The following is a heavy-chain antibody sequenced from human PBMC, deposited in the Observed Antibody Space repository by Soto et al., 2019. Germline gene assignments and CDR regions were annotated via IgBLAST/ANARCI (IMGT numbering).Heavy chain of an antibody. Sequence: LRLSCAASGFYFNSYPMGWVRQAPGKGLEWVSIIFDTDAATVYTDSVKGRFTMSRGNAKYAVYLQMSYLRVEDTAVYHCARYGGSAQPHYLDHWGQGIPGHRLL. CDR1: GFYFNSYP. J-gene: IGHJ4*02. D-gene: IGHD5-12*01. V-gene: IGHV3-23*01. CDR2: IFDTDAAT. CDR3: ARYGGSAQPHYLDH.